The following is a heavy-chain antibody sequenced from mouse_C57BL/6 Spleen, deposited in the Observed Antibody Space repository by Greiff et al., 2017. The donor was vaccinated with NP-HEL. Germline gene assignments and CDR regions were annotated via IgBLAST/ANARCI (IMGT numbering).Heavy chain of an antibody. CDR3: ARGLLTTPYFDY. Sequence: EVQLQQSGPVLVKPGASVKMSCKASGYTFTDYYMNWVKQSHGKSLEWIGVINPYNGGTSYNQKFKGKATLTVDKSSSTAYMELNSLTSEDSAVYYCARGLLTTPYFDYWGQGTTLTVSS. J-gene: IGHJ2*01. CDR2: INPYNGGT. CDR1: GYTFTDYY. D-gene: IGHD1-1*01. V-gene: IGHV1-19*01.